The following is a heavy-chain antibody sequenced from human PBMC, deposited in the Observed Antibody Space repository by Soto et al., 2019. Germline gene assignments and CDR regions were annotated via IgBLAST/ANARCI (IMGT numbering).Heavy chain of an antibody. CDR3: AKDRLRFLEYYFDY. J-gene: IGHJ4*02. CDR2: ISYDGSNK. V-gene: IGHV3-30*18. CDR1: GFTFCSYG. D-gene: IGHD3-3*01. Sequence: QVQLVESGGGVVQPGRSLRLSCAASGFTFCSYGMHWVRQAPGKGLEWVAVISYDGSNKYYADSVKGRFTISRDNSKNTLYLQMNSLRAEDTAVYYCAKDRLRFLEYYFDYWGQGTLVTVSS.